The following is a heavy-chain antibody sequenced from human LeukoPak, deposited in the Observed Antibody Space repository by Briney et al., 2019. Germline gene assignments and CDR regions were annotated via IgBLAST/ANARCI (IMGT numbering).Heavy chain of an antibody. CDR1: EGTIDSYA. D-gene: IGHD2-8*02. J-gene: IGHJ6*02. CDR2: IMPILGIP. V-gene: IGHV1-69*04. CDR3: TRDTGTFSGYGFDV. Sequence: ASVKVSCKLSEGTIDSYAISWVRQAPGQGLEWMGRIMPILGIPTHAQTCQGRITITADKSTHTANMELSSLTSEDTAIYYCTRDTGTFSGYGFDVWGQGTAVAVSS.